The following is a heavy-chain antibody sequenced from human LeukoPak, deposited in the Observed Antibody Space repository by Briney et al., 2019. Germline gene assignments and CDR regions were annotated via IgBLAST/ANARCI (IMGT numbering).Heavy chain of an antibody. V-gene: IGHV1-8*01. CDR2: MNPGSGNT. J-gene: IGHJ4*02. CDR1: GYTFTSYD. D-gene: IGHD4-11*01. CDR3: AKDPQDYSNPDLYLDY. Sequence: ASVTVSCKASGYTFTSYDINWVRQATGQGLEWMGWMNPGSGNTGLAQKFQGRVTMTSNTSTSTAYMELSSLRAEDTAVYYCAKDPQDYSNPDLYLDYWGQGTLVTVSS.